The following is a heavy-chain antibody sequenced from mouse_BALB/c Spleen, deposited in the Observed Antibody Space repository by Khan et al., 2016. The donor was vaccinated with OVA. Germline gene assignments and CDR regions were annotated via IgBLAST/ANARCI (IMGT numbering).Heavy chain of an antibody. J-gene: IGHJ3*01. D-gene: IGHD2-14*01. V-gene: IGHV1-4*01. CDR3: VRDGAYHRNDGWFAY. CDR1: GYTFTSYT. CDR2: INPSNGYT. Sequence: VKLQESGAELARPGASVKMSCKASGYTFTSYTIHWIKKRPGQGLEWIGYINPSNGYTNYNQKFKDKATLTTDKSSTTAYPQLSSLTSDDSAVYNCVRDGAYHRNDGWFAYWGQGTLVTVSA.